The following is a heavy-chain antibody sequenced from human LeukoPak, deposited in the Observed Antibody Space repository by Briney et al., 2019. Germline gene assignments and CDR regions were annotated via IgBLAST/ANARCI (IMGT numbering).Heavy chain of an antibody. Sequence: RTSVTLSLTCAVYGGSFSGYYWSWIRQPPGKGLEWRGEINHSGSTNYNTSLKRRVTISVDTSRNQFFLMLSAVTAADTVVYYGARGLNRRYYRMDGWGQGTTDSVCS. CDR1: GGSFSGYY. CDR3: ARGLNRRYYRMDG. J-gene: IGHJ6*02. V-gene: IGHV4-34*01. CDR2: INHSGST.